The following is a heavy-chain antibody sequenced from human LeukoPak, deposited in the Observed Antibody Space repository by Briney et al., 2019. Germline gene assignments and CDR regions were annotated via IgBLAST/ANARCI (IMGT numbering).Heavy chain of an antibody. J-gene: IGHJ4*02. CDR3: ARDGRGGNLDS. Sequence: PGGSLRLSCADTGFTFSSYWMSWVRQAPGKRLEWVANIKEDGSKKYYVDSVKGRFTISRDNAKNSLYLQMNSLRAEDTAMYYCARDGRGGNLDSWGQGTLVTVSS. D-gene: IGHD1-14*01. V-gene: IGHV3-7*01. CDR1: GFTFSSYW. CDR2: IKEDGSKK.